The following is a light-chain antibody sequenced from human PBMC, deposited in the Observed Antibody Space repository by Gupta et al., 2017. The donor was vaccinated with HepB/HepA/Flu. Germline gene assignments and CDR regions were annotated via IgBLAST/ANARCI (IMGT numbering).Light chain of an antibody. CDR1: QSVSSY. V-gene: IGKV3-11*01. CDR2: DAS. CDR3: QQRSNWPWT. Sequence: EIVLTQSPATLSFSLGERATLSCRASQSVSSYLAWYQQKPGQAPRLLIYDASNRATGIPARFSGSGSGTDFTLTISSLEPEDFAIYYCQQRSNWPWTFGQGTKVEIK. J-gene: IGKJ1*01.